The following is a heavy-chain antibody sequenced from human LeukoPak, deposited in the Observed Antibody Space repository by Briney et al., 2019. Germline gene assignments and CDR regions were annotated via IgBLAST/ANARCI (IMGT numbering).Heavy chain of an antibody. CDR3: ARHTTTYEQMDY. V-gene: IGHV3-11*01. Sequence: GGSLRLSCVASGFTFSDFYMRWIRQAPGEGLEWLSYISSSGTTFYYADSVKGRFTISRDNAKNSLHLQMNSLRVEDTAVYYCARHTTTYEQMDYWGHGTLVTVSS. J-gene: IGHJ4*01. CDR2: ISSSGTTF. D-gene: IGHD1-26*01. CDR1: GFTFSDFY.